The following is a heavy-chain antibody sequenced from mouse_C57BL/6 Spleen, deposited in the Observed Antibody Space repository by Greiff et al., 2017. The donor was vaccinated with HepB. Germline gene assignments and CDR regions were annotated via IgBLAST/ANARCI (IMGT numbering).Heavy chain of an antibody. Sequence: QVQLQQSGPELVKPGASVKISCKASGYAFSSSWMNWVKQRPGKGLEWIGRIYPGDGDTNYNGKFKGKATLTADKSSSTAYMQLSSLTSEDSAVYFCARKGELNSFDYWGQGTTLTVSS. CDR2: IYPGDGDT. V-gene: IGHV1-82*01. CDR3: ARKGELNSFDY. J-gene: IGHJ2*01. CDR1: GYAFSSSW. D-gene: IGHD1-3*01.